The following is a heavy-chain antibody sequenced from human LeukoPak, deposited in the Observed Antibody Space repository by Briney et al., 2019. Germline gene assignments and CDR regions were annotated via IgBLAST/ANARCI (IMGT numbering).Heavy chain of an antibody. J-gene: IGHJ4*02. CDR2: IYRSGST. CDR1: GGSISSSNW. V-gene: IGHV4-4*02. Sequence: SETLSLTRTVSGGSISSSNWWSWVRQPPGKGLEWIGEIYRSGSTNYNPSLKSRVTISVDKSKNQFSLKLSSVTAADTAVYYCARGHGSGSYYRPGFPIDYWGQGTLVTVSS. D-gene: IGHD3-10*01. CDR3: ARGHGSGSYYRPGFPIDY.